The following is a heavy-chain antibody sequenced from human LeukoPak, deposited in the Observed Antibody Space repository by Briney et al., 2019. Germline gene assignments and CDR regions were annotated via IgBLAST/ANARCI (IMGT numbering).Heavy chain of an antibody. CDR1: GFTFSSYG. Sequence: GGSLRLSCAASGFTFSSYGMHWVRQAPGKGLEWGAVISYDGSNKYYADSVKGRFTISRDNSKNTLYLQMNTLRAEDTAFYYCAKDKAGGHVHWFDPWGQGTLVTVSS. CDR2: ISYDGSNK. CDR3: AKDKAGGHVHWFDP. V-gene: IGHV3-30*18. J-gene: IGHJ5*01. D-gene: IGHD2-15*01.